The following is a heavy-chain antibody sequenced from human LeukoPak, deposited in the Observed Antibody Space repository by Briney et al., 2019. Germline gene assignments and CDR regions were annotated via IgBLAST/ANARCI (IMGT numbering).Heavy chain of an antibody. CDR1: GFTFSSYS. V-gene: IGHV3-21*01. J-gene: IGHJ4*02. Sequence: GGSLRLSCAASGFTFSSYSMNWVRQAPGKGLEWVSSIGRSSSYIYYADSVKGRFTISRDNAKNSLYLQMNSLRAEDTAVYYCARVLAQAVVGATGYWGQGTLVTVSS. D-gene: IGHD1-26*01. CDR3: ARVLAQAVVGATGY. CDR2: IGRSSSYI.